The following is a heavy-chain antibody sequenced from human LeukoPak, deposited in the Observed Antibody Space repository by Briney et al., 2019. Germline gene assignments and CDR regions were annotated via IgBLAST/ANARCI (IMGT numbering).Heavy chain of an antibody. CDR2: ISSSGSTI. Sequence: PGGSLRLSCVASGFTFSSYEMNWVRQAPGKGQEWVSYISSSGSTIYYADSVKGRYTISRDNAKNSLYLQMNSLRAEDTAVYYCARDQSYYGSGSFGYYYYYMDVWGKGTTVTVS. J-gene: IGHJ6*03. V-gene: IGHV3-48*03. D-gene: IGHD3-10*01. CDR3: ARDQSYYGSGSFGYYYYYMDV. CDR1: GFTFSSYE.